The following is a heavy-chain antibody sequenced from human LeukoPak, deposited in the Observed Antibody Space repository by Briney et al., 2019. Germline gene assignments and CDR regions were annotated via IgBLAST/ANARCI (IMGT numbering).Heavy chain of an antibody. CDR1: GFTFSNYN. V-gene: IGHV3-48*04. CDR3: ARVLTNYYYMDV. CDR2: ISSSRSNI. Sequence: GSLRLSCAASGFTFSNYNMIWVRQAPGKGLEWVSDISSSRSNINYADSVKGRFIISRDNARNSLYLLMDSLTAEDTAVYYCARVLTNYYYMDVWGKGTTVTVSS. D-gene: IGHD3-9*01. J-gene: IGHJ6*03.